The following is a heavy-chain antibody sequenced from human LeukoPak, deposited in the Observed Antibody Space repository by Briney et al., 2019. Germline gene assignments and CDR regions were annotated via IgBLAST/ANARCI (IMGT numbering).Heavy chain of an antibody. V-gene: IGHV3-23*01. CDR2: ISGSGGST. D-gene: IGHD3-22*01. CDR3: ARSGYDSSGYRIEDY. CDR1: GFTFSSYA. J-gene: IGHJ4*02. Sequence: PGGSLRLSCAASGFTFSSYAMSWARQAPGKGLEWVSAISGSGGSTYYADSVKGRFTISRDNSKNTLYLQMNNLRAEDTAVYYCARSGYDSSGYRIEDYWGQGTLVTVSS.